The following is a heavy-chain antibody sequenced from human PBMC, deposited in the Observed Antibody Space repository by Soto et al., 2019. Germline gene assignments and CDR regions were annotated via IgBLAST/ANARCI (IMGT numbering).Heavy chain of an antibody. Sequence: ASVKVSCKTSGYTFTSYGISWVRQAPGQGLEWMGWISPYNGNTNFAQKLQGRVTLTTDTSTSTAYMELRSLRSDDTALYYCARSEIVLVPAASNWFDPWGQGTLVTVSS. V-gene: IGHV1-18*01. CDR1: GYTFTSYG. D-gene: IGHD2-2*01. CDR2: ISPYNGNT. J-gene: IGHJ5*02. CDR3: ARSEIVLVPAASNWFDP.